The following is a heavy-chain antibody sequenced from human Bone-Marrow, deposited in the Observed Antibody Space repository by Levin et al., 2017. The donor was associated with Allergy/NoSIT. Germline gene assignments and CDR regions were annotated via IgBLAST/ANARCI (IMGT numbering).Heavy chain of an antibody. J-gene: IGHJ6*03. D-gene: IGHD1-7*01. CDR2: IYSGGST. CDR3: ARVFSGTTPYYYYYMDV. Sequence: GGSLRLSCAASGFTVSSNYMSWVRQAPGKGLEWVSVIYSGGSTYYADSVKGRFTISRDNSKNTLYLQMNSLRAEDTAVYYCARVFSGTTPYYYYYMDVWGKGTTVTVSS. V-gene: IGHV3-53*01. CDR1: GFTVSSNY.